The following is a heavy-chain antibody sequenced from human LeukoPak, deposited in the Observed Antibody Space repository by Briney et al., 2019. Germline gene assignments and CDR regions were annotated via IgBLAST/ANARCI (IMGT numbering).Heavy chain of an antibody. CDR2: INPNSGGT. D-gene: IGHD3-10*01. CDR1: GYTFTGYC. Sequence: ASVKVSCKASGYTFTGYCMHWVRQAPGQGLEWMGWINPNSGGTNYAQKFQGRVTMTRDTSISTAYMELSRLRSDDTAVYYCARGSRITLVRGAHGAAYWGQGTLVTVSS. V-gene: IGHV1-2*02. J-gene: IGHJ4*02. CDR3: ARGSRITLVRGAHGAAY.